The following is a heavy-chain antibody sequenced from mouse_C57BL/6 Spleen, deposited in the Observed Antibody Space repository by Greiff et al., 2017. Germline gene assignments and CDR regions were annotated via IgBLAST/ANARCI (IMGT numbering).Heavy chain of an antibody. J-gene: IGHJ1*03. CDR2: INPSNGGT. Sequence: QVQLPQPVTELLTPVASVKLSCKASGYTFTSYWMHWVKQRPGQGLEWIGNINPSNGGTNYNEKFKSKATLTVDKSSSTAYMQLSSLTSEDSAVYYCARGTGTLYFDVWGTGTTVTVSS. CDR1: GYTFTSYW. CDR3: ARGTGTLYFDV. D-gene: IGHD4-1*01. V-gene: IGHV1-53*01.